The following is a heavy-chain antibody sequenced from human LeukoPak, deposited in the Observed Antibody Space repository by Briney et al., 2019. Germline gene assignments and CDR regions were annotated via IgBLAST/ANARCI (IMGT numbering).Heavy chain of an antibody. CDR3: ARDRVRITMVRGAKNWLDP. CDR2: INPNSGGT. J-gene: IGHJ5*02. V-gene: IGHV1-2*02. Sequence: GASVKASCKASGYTFTGYYMHWVRQAPGQGLEWMGWINPNSGGTNYAQKVQGRVTMTRDTSISTAYMELSRLRSDDTAVYYCARDRVRITMVRGAKNWLDPWGQGTLVTVSS. D-gene: IGHD3-10*01. CDR1: GYTFTGYY.